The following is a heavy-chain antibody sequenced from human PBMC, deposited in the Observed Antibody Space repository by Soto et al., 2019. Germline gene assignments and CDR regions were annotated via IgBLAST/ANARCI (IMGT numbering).Heavy chain of an antibody. CDR2: IIPIFGTA. V-gene: IGHV1-69*12. CDR3: AREVPAAGHYFDY. D-gene: IGHD6-13*01. Sequence: QVQLVQSGAEVKKPGSSVKVSCKASGGTFSSYAISWVRQAPGQGLEWKGGIIPIFGTANYAQKSQGRVTITADESTSTAYMELSSLRSEDTAVYYCAREVPAAGHYFDYWGQGTLVTVSS. CDR1: GGTFSSYA. J-gene: IGHJ4*02.